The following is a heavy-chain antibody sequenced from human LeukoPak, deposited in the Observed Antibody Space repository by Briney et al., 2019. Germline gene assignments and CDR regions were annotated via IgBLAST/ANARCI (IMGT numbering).Heavy chain of an antibody. V-gene: IGHV3-23*01. D-gene: IGHD6-19*01. Sequence: GGSLRLSCAASGFTFSNYVMSWVRQAPGKGLECVSGISGSGRSTYYADSVKGRFTISRDNSKNTLYLQMNNLRAEDTAVYYCAKDLAVAARPLNDYWGQGTLVTVSS. CDR3: AKDLAVAARPLNDY. CDR2: ISGSGRST. J-gene: IGHJ4*02. CDR1: GFTFSNYV.